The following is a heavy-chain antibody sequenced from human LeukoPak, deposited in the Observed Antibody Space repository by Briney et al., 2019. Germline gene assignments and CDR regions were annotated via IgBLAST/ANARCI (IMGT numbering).Heavy chain of an antibody. CDR2: ISAYNGNT. Sequence: ASAKVSCKASGYTFTSYGISWVRQAPGQGLEWMGWISAYNGNTNYAQKLQGRVTMTTDTSTSTAYMELRSLRSDDTAVYYCARRPRWAQLGEDYYYYYYMDVWGKGTTVTVSS. V-gene: IGHV1-18*01. J-gene: IGHJ6*03. CDR1: GYTFTSYG. D-gene: IGHD6-6*01. CDR3: ARRPRWAQLGEDYYYYYYMDV.